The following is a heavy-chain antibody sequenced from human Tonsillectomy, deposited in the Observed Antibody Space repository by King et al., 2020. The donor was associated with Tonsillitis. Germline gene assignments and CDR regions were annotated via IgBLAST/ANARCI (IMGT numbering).Heavy chain of an antibody. Sequence: VQLVESGAEVKKPGESLKISCKGSGYSFTSYWIGWVRQMLGKGLEWLGLINPGDSDTRYSPSFQGQVTISADKSISTAYLQWSRLKASDTAIFYCARLTQWELAGCDYWGQGTLVTVSS. V-gene: IGHV5-51*01. D-gene: IGHD1-26*01. J-gene: IGHJ4*02. CDR1: GYSFTSYW. CDR3: ARLTQWELAGCDY. CDR2: INPGDSDT.